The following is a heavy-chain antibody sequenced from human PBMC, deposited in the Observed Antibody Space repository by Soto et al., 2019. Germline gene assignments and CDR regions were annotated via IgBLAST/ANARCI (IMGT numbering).Heavy chain of an antibody. D-gene: IGHD3-16*01. V-gene: IGHV3-48*02. CDR1: GFTFNSYR. CDR2: ISSSSSTI. CDR3: ARDLHMGDYYGMDV. J-gene: IGHJ6*02. Sequence: PXGSLRLSCAASGFTFNSYRMNWVRQAPGKGLEWVSYISSSSSTIYYADSVKGRFTISRDNAKNSLYLQMNSLRDEDTAVYYCARDLHMGDYYGMDVWGQGTTVTVSS.